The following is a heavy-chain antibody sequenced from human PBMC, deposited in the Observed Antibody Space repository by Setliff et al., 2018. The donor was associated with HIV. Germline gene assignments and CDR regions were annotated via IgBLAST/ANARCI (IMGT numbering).Heavy chain of an antibody. CDR2: INTHSGYT. CDR1: GYTFNNYG. D-gene: IGHD5-12*01. CDR3: ARGKTWLRFLDY. J-gene: IGHJ4*02. Sequence: GASVKVSCKASGYTFNNYGISWVRQAPGQGLEWMGWINTHSGYTNYAQNVQGRVTVTMDPSTSTAYMELRSLKSDDTAVYYCARGKTWLRFLDYWGQGTLVTVSS. V-gene: IGHV1-18*01.